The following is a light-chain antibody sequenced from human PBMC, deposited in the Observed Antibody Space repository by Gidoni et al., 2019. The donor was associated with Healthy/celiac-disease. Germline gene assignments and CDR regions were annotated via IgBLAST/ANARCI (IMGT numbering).Light chain of an antibody. Sequence: SYELKQPPSVSVSPGQTARITCSGDALPKQYAYWYQQKPGQDPVLVIYKDSERPSGIPELFSGSSSGTTVTLTISGVQAEDEADYYCQSADSSGTWVFGGGTKLTVL. CDR2: KDS. CDR3: QSADSSGTWV. V-gene: IGLV3-25*03. J-gene: IGLJ3*02. CDR1: ALPKQY.